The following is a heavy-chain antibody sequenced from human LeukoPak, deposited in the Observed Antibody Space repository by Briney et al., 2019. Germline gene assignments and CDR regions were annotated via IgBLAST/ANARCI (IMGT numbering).Heavy chain of an antibody. CDR2: IYYSGST. D-gene: IGHD2-2*01. J-gene: IGHJ4*02. CDR3: ARAHCTATSCHHFDY. Sequence: MPSETLSLTCTVSGGSISSYYWSWIRQPPGRGLEWIGYIYYSGSTNYNPSLESRVTMSVDTSKNQFSLKLSSVTAADTAVYYCARAHCTATSCHHFDYWGQGALVTVSS. V-gene: IGHV4-59*12. CDR1: GGSISSYY.